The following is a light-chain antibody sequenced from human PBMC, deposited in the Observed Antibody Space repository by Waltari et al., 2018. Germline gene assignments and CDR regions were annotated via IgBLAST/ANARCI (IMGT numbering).Light chain of an antibody. CDR1: SSNTGACYN. CDR3: QSYDSSLSDSGV. Sequence: QSILTQPPSVSGAPGQKVTISCTGSSSNTGACYNFNWYQQLPGAAPKLIIYGNNNRPSGVPDRFSGSKSGTSASLDITGLQTEDETDYYCQSYDSSLSDSGVFGGGTKVTVL. V-gene: IGLV1-40*01. CDR2: GNN. J-gene: IGLJ3*02.